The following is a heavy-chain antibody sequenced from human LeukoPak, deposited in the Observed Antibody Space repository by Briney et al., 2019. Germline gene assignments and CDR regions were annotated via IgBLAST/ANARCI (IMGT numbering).Heavy chain of an antibody. D-gene: IGHD1-26*01. CDR2: ISSCGNNI. V-gene: IGHV3-48*03. Sequence: GEPLRLSCAASGFTFSSYEMNWVRQAPGKGLEWVSYISSCGNNITYADSVKGRFTISRDNAKSSLYLQMNSLRAEDTAIYYCARVVGRLFDYWGQGTLVTVSS. CDR1: GFTFSSYE. J-gene: IGHJ4*02. CDR3: ARVVGRLFDY.